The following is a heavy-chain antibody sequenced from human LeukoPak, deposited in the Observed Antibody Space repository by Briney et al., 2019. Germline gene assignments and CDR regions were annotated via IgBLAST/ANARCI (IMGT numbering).Heavy chain of an antibody. CDR3: AREYSSSSSRAFDI. CDR2: IKGRSDTI. CDR1: GFIFNNYG. V-gene: IGHV3-48*01. J-gene: IGHJ3*02. D-gene: IGHD6-6*01. Sequence: TGGSLRLSCTASGFIFNNYGMNWVRQAPGKGLEWISYIKGRSDTIHYADSVKGRFTISRDNAKNTLSLQMTSLRAEDTAVYYCAREYSSSSSRAFDIWGQGTMVTVSS.